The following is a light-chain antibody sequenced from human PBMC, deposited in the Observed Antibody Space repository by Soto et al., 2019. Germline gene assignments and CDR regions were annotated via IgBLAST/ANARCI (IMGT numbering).Light chain of an antibody. CDR2: ETS. Sequence: QAVVTQEPSLTVSLGGTVTLTCGSTSGVVSGGHYPCWFQQKPGQAPRTLIYETSLKHPWTPARFSGSLLGGKAALTLSGAQPEDEAEYYCLLSFSGAYVVFGGGTKLTVL. CDR1: SGVVSGGHY. J-gene: IGLJ3*02. V-gene: IGLV7-46*01. CDR3: LLSFSGAYVV.